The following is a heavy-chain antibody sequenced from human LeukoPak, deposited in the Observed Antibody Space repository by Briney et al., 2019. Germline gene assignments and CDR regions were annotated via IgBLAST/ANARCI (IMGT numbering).Heavy chain of an antibody. CDR1: GFTVSSNY. CDR3: ARVKAVAGVDY. CDR2: IYTGGST. Sequence: GGSLRLSCAASGFTVSSNYMSWARQAPGKGLEWVSVIYTGGSTYYADSVKDRFTISRDNSKNTLYLQMNSLRAEDTAVYYCARVKAVAGVDYWGQGTLVSVSS. V-gene: IGHV3-53*01. J-gene: IGHJ4*02. D-gene: IGHD6-19*01.